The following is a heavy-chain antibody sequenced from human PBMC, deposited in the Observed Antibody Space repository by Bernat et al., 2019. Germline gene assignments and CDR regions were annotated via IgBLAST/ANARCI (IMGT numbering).Heavy chain of an antibody. D-gene: IGHD3-10*01. V-gene: IGHV5-51*01. CDR2: IYPGDSDT. J-gene: IGHJ5*02. CDR3: ARLGVQRVIIYNWFDP. CDR1: GYSFTSYW. Sequence: EVQLVQSGAEVKKPGESLKISCKGSGYSFTSYWIGWVRQMPGKGLEWMGIIYPGDSDTRYSPSFQGQVTITAANSISTAYLQWSSLKASATAMYYCARLGVQRVIIYNWFDPWGQGPLLPVSS.